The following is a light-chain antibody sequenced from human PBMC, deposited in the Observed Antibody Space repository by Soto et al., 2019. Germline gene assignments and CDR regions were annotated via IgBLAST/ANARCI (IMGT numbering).Light chain of an antibody. V-gene: IGKV3-20*01. J-gene: IGKJ4*01. Sequence: EIVLTQSPGTLSLSPGERATLDCRASQTVSSNYLAWYQQKPGQAPRLLIYGASSRATGIPDRFSGSGSGTDFTLTISRLEPEDFAVYYCQQYGSSPLTFGGGTKVDIK. CDR1: QTVSSNY. CDR3: QQYGSSPLT. CDR2: GAS.